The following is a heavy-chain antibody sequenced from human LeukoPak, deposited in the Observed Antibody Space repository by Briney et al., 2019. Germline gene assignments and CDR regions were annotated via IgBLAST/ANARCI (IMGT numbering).Heavy chain of an antibody. D-gene: IGHD2-2*01. CDR3: AREWGYCSSTSCPNYYYYYYMDG. CDR1: GFTFSSYW. CDR2: IKQDGREK. J-gene: IGHJ6*03. Sequence: GGSLRLSCAASGFTFSSYWMHWVRQAPGKGLEWVANIKQDGREKYYVDPVKGRFTISRDNAKNSLYLQMNSLRAEDTAVYYCAREWGYCSSTSCPNYYYYYYMDGWGKGTTVTVSS. V-gene: IGHV3-7*01.